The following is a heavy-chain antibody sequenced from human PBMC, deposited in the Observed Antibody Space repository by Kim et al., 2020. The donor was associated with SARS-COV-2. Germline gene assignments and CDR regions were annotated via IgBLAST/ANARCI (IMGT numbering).Heavy chain of an antibody. V-gene: IGHV1-69*04. CDR2: IIPILGIA. J-gene: IGHJ4*02. CDR3: ARGYCSGGSCYPGDY. CDR1: GGTFSSYA. D-gene: IGHD2-15*01. Sequence: SVKVSCKASGGTFSSYAISWVRQAPGQGLEWMGRIIPILGIANYAQKFQGRVTITADKSTSTAYMELSSLRSEDTAVYYCARGYCSGGSCYPGDYWGQGTLVTVSS.